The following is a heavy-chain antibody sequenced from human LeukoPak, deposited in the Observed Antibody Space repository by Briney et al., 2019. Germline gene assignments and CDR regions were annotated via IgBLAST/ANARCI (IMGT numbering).Heavy chain of an antibody. Sequence: ASVKVSCKASGYTFTGYYMHWVRQAPGQGLEWMGWMNPNSGNTGFAQKFQDRVSMTRGTSINTACMELTSLRSGDTAVYYCARATPGGLHGYSFDYWGQGTVVTVYS. CDR1: GYTFTGYY. D-gene: IGHD5-24*01. CDR3: ARATPGGLHGYSFDY. J-gene: IGHJ4*02. V-gene: IGHV1-8*02. CDR2: MNPNSGNT.